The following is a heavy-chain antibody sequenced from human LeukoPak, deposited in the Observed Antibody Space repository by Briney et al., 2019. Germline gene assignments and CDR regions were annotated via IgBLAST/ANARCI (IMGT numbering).Heavy chain of an antibody. CDR2: ISSSGSYI. V-gene: IGHV3-21*01. J-gene: IGHJ3*02. CDR1: EFTFSSYS. CDR3: ARRRGSPDAFDI. Sequence: GGSLRLSCAASEFTFSSYSMNWVRQAPGKGLEWVSSISSSGSYIYYADSVKGRFTVSRDNAKNSLYMQMNSLRAEDTAVYYCARRRGSPDAFDIWGQGTMVTVSS. D-gene: IGHD2-15*01.